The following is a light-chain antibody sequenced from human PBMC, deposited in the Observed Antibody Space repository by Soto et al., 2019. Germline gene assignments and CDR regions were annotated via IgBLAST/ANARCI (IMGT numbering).Light chain of an antibody. J-gene: IGLJ1*01. Sequence: QSALTQPRSVSGSPGQSVTISCTGTSSDVGAYKSVSWYQYYPGEAPKVMIYDVTQRPSGVPDRFSGTESGNTASLTISGLQAEDEADYYCCSYAGSYTWVFGSGTKLTVL. CDR2: DVT. CDR3: CSYAGSYTWV. V-gene: IGLV2-11*01. CDR1: SSDVGAYKS.